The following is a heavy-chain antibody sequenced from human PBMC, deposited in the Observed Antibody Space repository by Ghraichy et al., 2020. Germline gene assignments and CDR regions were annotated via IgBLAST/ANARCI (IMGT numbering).Heavy chain of an antibody. CDR2: ISGSGGST. Sequence: SCAASGFTFSSYAMRWVRQAPGKGLEWVSAISGSGGSTYYADSVKGRFTISRDNSKNTLYLQMNSLRAEDTAVYYCAKRPSIAVAGTPYYYGMDVWGQGTTVTVSS. D-gene: IGHD6-19*01. CDR3: AKRPSIAVAGTPYYYGMDV. V-gene: IGHV3-23*01. J-gene: IGHJ6*02. CDR1: GFTFSSYA.